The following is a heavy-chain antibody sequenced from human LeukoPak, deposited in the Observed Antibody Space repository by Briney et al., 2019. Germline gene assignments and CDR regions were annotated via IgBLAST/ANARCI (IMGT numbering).Heavy chain of an antibody. Sequence: SETLSLTCTVSGGSISGYYWSWIRQPPGKGLEWIGYIYYSGSTNYNPSLKSRVTISVDTSKNQFSLKLSSVTAADTAVYYCAREPADSSGYYSAYFDYWGQGTLVTVSS. CDR1: GGSISGYY. J-gene: IGHJ4*02. CDR2: IYYSGST. CDR3: AREPADSSGYYSAYFDY. V-gene: IGHV4-59*01. D-gene: IGHD3-22*01.